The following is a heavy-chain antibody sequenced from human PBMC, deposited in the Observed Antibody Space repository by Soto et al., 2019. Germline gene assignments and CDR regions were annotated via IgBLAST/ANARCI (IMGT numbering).Heavy chain of an antibody. CDR1: GFTFSSYA. V-gene: IGHV3-23*01. D-gene: IGHD6-13*01. CDR3: ARRGPGTYFEY. CDR2: ISGSGDST. Sequence: EVQLLDSGGGLVQPGGSLRLSCAASGFTFSSYAMNWVRQAPGKGLEWVSVISGSGDSTYYADSVKGRFTISRDNSKNTRELQMHSLSTEDTAVYYCARRGPGTYFEYGGQGTLVTVSS. J-gene: IGHJ4*02.